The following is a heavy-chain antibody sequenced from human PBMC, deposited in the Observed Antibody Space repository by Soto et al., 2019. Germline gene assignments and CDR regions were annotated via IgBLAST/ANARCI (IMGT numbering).Heavy chain of an antibody. CDR3: PRDVGGDAFFDS. CDR2: ISGGAENT. D-gene: IGHD1-26*01. J-gene: IGHJ4*02. CDR1: GFTFSDYG. V-gene: IGHV3-23*01. Sequence: GGSLRLSCIASGFTFSDYGMSWVRQAPGKGLEWVSTISGGAENTHYADSVNGRFTISRDNSKNIQYLQMSGLRAEDTALYYCPRDVGGDAFFDSWGQGA.